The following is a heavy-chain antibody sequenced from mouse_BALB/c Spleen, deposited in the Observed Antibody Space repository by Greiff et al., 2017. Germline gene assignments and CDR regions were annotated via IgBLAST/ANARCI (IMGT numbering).Heavy chain of an antibody. D-gene: IGHD2-4*01. J-gene: IGHJ3*01. CDR3: TRSDYDPAWFAY. CDR2: IYPGNSDT. V-gene: IGHV1-5*01. CDR1: GYSFTSYW. Sequence: SGTVLARPGASVKMSCKASGYSFTSYWMHWVKQRPGQGLEWIGAIYPGNSDTSYNQKFKGKAKLTAVTSASTAYMELSSLTNEDSAVYYCTRSDYDPAWFAYWGQGTLVTVSA.